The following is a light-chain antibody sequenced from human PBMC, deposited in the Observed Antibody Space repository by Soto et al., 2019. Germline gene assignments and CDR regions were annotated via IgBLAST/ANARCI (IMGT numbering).Light chain of an antibody. CDR3: QQHGSSPYT. CDR1: QSVSSS. J-gene: IGKJ2*01. CDR2: GAA. V-gene: IGKV3-20*01. Sequence: EIVLTQSPGTLSLSPGERATLSCRASQSVSSSLAWYQQKPGQAPRLLIYGAASRATGIPDRFSGSGSGTDFTLTISRLEPEDFAVYFCQQHGSSPYTFDQGTKVEIK.